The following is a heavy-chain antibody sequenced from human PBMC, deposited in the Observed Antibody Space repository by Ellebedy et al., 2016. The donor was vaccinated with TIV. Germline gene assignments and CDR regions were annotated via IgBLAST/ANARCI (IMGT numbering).Heavy chain of an antibody. D-gene: IGHD6-19*01. CDR2: ISGSGSMI. CDR1: GFSSSDYY. Sequence: GGSLRLSXAASGFSSSDYYMSWIRQAPGQGLEWVSYISGSGSMIHYADSVKGRFTISRDNSKNSLYLQMNNLRAEDTAVYYCARISSGRSFYGMDVWGQGTTVTVSS. V-gene: IGHV3-11*01. J-gene: IGHJ6*02. CDR3: ARISSGRSFYGMDV.